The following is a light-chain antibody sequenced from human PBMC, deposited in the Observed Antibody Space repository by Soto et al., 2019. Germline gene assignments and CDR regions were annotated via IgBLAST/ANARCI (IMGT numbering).Light chain of an antibody. CDR2: DNN. Sequence: QSVLTQPPSVSAAPGQKVTISCSGGSSNIGNNYVSWYQQLPRTAPKLLIYDNNNRPSGIPDRFSGSKSGTSATLGITGLQTGDEADYFCGTWDSSLSAVVFGGGTKLTVL. CDR3: GTWDSSLSAVV. J-gene: IGLJ2*01. V-gene: IGLV1-51*01. CDR1: SSNIGNNY.